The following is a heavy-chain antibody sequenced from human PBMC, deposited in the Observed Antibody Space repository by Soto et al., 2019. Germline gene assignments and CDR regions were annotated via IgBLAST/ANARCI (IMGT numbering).Heavy chain of an antibody. J-gene: IGHJ6*01. Sequence: SVKVSCKASGGTFSSYAISWVLQAPGQGLEWMGGIIPIFGTADYAQKFQGRVTITADESTSTAYMELSSLRSEDTAVYYCARAARYFEWLSRKYGMDVWGQGTTVTVSS. V-gene: IGHV1-69*13. D-gene: IGHD3-9*01. CDR3: ARAARYFEWLSRKYGMDV. CDR2: IIPIFGTA. CDR1: GGTFSSYA.